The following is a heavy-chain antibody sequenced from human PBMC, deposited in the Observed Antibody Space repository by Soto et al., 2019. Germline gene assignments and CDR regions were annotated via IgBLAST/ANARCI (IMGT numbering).Heavy chain of an antibody. J-gene: IGHJ6*02. D-gene: IGHD6-6*01. CDR3: LNASLQLQLATLAGYGMXV. V-gene: IGHV3-30*18. CDR1: GFTFSSYG. CDR2: ISYDGSNK. Sequence: PGGSLRLSCAASGFTFSSYGMHWVRQAPGKGLEWVAVISYDGSNKYYADSVKGRFTISRDNSKNTLFLQMNSLRAEDTAVYFCLNASLQLQLATLAGYGMXVWGQGTTVTVSS.